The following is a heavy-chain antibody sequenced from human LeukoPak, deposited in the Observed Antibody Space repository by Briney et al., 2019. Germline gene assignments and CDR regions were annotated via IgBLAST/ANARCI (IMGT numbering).Heavy chain of an antibody. CDR3: ARAHYYDSSGYHSYYYYMDV. CDR1: GYTFTSYG. Sequence: ASVKVSCKASGYTFTSYGISWVRQAPGQGLEWMRWISAYNGNTNYAQKLQGRVTMTTDTSTSTAYMELRSLRSDDTAVYYCARAHYYDSSGYHSYYYYMDVWGKGTTVTISS. D-gene: IGHD3-22*01. CDR2: ISAYNGNT. V-gene: IGHV1-18*01. J-gene: IGHJ6*03.